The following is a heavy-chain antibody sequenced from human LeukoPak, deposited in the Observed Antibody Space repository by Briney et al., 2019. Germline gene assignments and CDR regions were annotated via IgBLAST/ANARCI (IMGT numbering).Heavy chain of an antibody. CDR1: GGSVSSGSYC. Sequence: SETLSLTCTVSGGSVSSGSYCWSWIRQPPGKGLEWIGYIYYSGSTNYNPSLKSRVTISVDTSKNQFSLKLNSVTAADTAVYYCVRRTSGSYSDYWGQGTLVTVSS. CDR2: IYYSGST. J-gene: IGHJ4*02. CDR3: VRRTSGSYSDY. V-gene: IGHV4-61*01. D-gene: IGHD1-26*01.